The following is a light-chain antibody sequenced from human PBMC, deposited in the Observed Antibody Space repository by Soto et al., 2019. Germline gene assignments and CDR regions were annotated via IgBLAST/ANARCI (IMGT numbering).Light chain of an antibody. CDR3: QQYNDAPQT. V-gene: IGKV3-15*01. CDR1: QSVNSN. Sequence: EIVMTQSPATLSVFPGERATLSCRASQSVNSNLAWYQQKPGQAPRLLIYDASTRATGIPARFSGSGSGTEFTLTINSLQSEDFALYFCQQYNDAPQTFGQGAKVEV. J-gene: IGKJ1*01. CDR2: DAS.